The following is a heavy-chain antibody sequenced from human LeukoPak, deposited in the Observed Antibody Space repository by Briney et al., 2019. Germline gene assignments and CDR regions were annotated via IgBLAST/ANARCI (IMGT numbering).Heavy chain of an antibody. CDR2: IRNDGSNK. CDR1: GFTFSSYG. Sequence: GGSLRLSCAASGFTFSSYGMHWVRQAPGKGLEWVAFIRNDGSNKYYADSVKGRFTISRDNAKNSLYLQMNSLRAEDMAVYYCARDPGGYSSGGELDVWGKGTTVTVSS. CDR3: ARDPGGYSSGGELDV. D-gene: IGHD6-19*01. V-gene: IGHV3-30*02. J-gene: IGHJ6*04.